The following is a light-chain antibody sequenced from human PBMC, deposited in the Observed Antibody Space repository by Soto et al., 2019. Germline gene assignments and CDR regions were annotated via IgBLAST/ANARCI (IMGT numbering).Light chain of an antibody. CDR2: NVN. J-gene: IGLJ2*01. Sequence: QSALTQPASVSGSPGQSITISCTGSSSDVGGHNYVSWYQQHTGKAPKLMMYNVNNRPSGVSNRFSGSKSGNTASLTISGLQAEDEADYYCSSYTNSDTLVFGGGTKLTVL. V-gene: IGLV2-14*01. CDR3: SSYTNSDTLV. CDR1: SSDVGGHNY.